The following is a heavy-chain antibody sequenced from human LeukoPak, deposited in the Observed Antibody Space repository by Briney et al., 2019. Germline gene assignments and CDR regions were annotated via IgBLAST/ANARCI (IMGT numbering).Heavy chain of an antibody. CDR2: IKQDGSEK. CDR1: GFTFSSYW. CDR3: ARSSYDSSGYYPPDAAFDI. J-gene: IGHJ3*02. V-gene: IGHV3-7*01. D-gene: IGHD3-22*01. Sequence: GGSLRLSCAASGFTFSSYWMIWVRQAPGKGLEWVANIKQDGSEKYYVDSVKGRFTISRDNAKNSLYLQMNSLRAEDTAVYYCARSSYDSSGYYPPDAAFDIWGQGTMVTVSS.